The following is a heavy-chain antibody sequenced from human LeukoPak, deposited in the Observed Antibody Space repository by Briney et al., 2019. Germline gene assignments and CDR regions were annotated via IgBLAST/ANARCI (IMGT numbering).Heavy chain of an antibody. Sequence: SETLSLTCTVSGGSISSYYWSWIRQPAGKGLEWIGRIYTSGSTNYNPSLKSRVTMSVDTSKNQFSLKLSSVTAADTAVYYCARDPTMVRGVIIRENWFDPWGQGTLVTVSS. V-gene: IGHV4-4*07. D-gene: IGHD3-10*01. CDR1: GGSISSYY. J-gene: IGHJ5*02. CDR3: ARDPTMVRGVIIRENWFDP. CDR2: IYTSGST.